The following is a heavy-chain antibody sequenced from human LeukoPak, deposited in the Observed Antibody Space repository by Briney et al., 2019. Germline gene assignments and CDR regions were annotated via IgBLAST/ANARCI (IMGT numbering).Heavy chain of an antibody. Sequence: SETLSLTCTVSGGSISGYYWSWIRQSPGEGLVWMGYIYYSGSTNYNPSLKSRVTISLDMSKNQFSLKLSSVTAADTALYYRARHFTYYYDSSGYPRDAFDIWGKGTVVTVSS. CDR1: GGSISGYY. D-gene: IGHD3-22*01. CDR2: IYYSGST. J-gene: IGHJ3*02. V-gene: IGHV4-59*08. CDR3: ARHFTYYYDSSGYPRDAFDI.